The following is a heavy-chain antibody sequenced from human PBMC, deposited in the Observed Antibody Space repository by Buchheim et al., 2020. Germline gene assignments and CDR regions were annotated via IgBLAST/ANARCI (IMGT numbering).Heavy chain of an antibody. CDR3: ARGLGLRFLEWLRYYYYMDV. J-gene: IGHJ6*03. Sequence: QVQLQQWGAGLLKPSETLSLTCAVYGGSFSGYYWSWIRQPPGKGLEWIGEINHSGSTNYNPSLKSRVTISVDTSKNQFSLKLSSVTATDTAVYYCARGLGLRFLEWLRYYYYMDVWGKGTT. CDR2: INHSGST. CDR1: GGSFSGYY. D-gene: IGHD3-3*01. V-gene: IGHV4-34*01.